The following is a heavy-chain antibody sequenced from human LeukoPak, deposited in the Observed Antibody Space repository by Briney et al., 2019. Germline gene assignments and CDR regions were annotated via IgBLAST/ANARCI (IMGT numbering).Heavy chain of an antibody. V-gene: IGHV4-39*07. CDR3: ARVSLGRGYYFDY. CDR1: GDSFSSVTDY. J-gene: IGHJ4*02. D-gene: IGHD3-16*01. Sequence: PSETLSLTCTVSGDSFSSVTDYWGWIRQPLGKGLEWIGSIYYSGSTYYNPSLKSRVTISVDTSKNQFSLKLSSVTAADTAVYYCARVSLGRGYYFDYWGQGTLVTVSS. CDR2: IYYSGST.